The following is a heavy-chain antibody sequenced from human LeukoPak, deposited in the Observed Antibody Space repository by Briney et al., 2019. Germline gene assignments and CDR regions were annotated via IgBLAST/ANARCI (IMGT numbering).Heavy chain of an antibody. D-gene: IGHD3-10*01. CDR1: GGSISSYY. J-gene: IGHJ5*02. V-gene: IGHV4-59*01. CDR3: ARGGYYGSGNDFRFDP. CDR2: IYYSGST. Sequence: PSETLSLTCTVSGGSISSYYWSWIRQPPGKGLEWVGYIYYSGSTNYKPSLKSRVTISVDTSKNQFSLKLSSVTAADTAVYYCARGGYYGSGNDFRFDPWGQGTLVTVSS.